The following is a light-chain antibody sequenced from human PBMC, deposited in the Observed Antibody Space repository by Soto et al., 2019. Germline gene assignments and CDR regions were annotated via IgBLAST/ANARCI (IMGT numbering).Light chain of an antibody. CDR1: QSVSSSS. CDR2: GAS. J-gene: IGKJ1*01. V-gene: IGKV3-20*01. CDR3: QQYGSSPRA. Sequence: EIVLTQSPGTLSLSPWERATLSCRASQSVSSSSLAWYQQKTGQAPRLLIYGASSRATGIPDRFSGSGSGTDFTLTISRLEPEDFAVYYCQQYGSSPRAFGQGTKVDIK.